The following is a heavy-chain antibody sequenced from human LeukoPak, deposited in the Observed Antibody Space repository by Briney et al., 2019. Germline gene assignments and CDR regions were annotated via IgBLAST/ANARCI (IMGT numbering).Heavy chain of an antibody. CDR3: ATWNDGLYYFDY. CDR2: IRYDGSNK. V-gene: IGHV3-30*02. J-gene: IGHJ4*02. CDR1: GFTFSSYG. Sequence: GGSLRLSCAASGFTFSSYGMHWVRQAPGKGLEWVAFIRYDGSNKYYADSVKGRFTISRDNSKNTLYLQMNSLRAEDTAVYYCATWNDGLYYFDYWAREPWSPSPQ. D-gene: IGHD1-1*01.